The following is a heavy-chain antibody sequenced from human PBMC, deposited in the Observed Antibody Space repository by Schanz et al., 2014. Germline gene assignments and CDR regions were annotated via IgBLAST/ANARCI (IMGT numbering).Heavy chain of an antibody. D-gene: IGHD3-10*01. Sequence: LQLVESGGGVVQPGRSLRLSCAASGFTFSSYPMHWVRQAPGKGLVWISRINSDGSSASYADSVKGRFTISRDNAKNTLYLQMNSVRAEDSAVYYCTRGSGSRSYGWYYDSWGQGTLVTVSS. CDR1: GFTFSSYP. CDR3: TRGSGSRSYGWYYDS. CDR2: INSDGSSA. J-gene: IGHJ4*02. V-gene: IGHV3-74*02.